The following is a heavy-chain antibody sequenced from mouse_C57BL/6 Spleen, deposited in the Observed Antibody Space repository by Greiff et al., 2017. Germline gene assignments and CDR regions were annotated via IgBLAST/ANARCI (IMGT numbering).Heavy chain of an antibody. D-gene: IGHD2-4*01. V-gene: IGHV1-80*01. J-gene: IGHJ4*01. CDR3: APYYDYDPGYAMDY. CDR1: GYAFSSYW. CDR2: IYPGDGDT. Sequence: QVQLQQSGAELVKPGASVKISCKASGYAFSSYWMNWVKQRPGKGLEWIGQIYPGDGDTNYNGKFKGKATLTADTSSSPAYMQLSSLTSEDSAVYFCAPYYDYDPGYAMDYWGQGTSVTVSS.